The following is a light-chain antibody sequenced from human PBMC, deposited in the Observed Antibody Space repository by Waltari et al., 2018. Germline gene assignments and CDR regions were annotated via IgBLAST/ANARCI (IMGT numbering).Light chain of an antibody. Sequence: EIVFTQSPDTLSFSPGESATFPCRASQSISKYLAWYQQKPGQAPRLLIYHASSRSTGIPDRFSGSGFGTDFSLTISRLEPEDFAVYYCQHYVSLPATFGQGTKLEIK. CDR3: QHYVSLPAT. CDR2: HAS. V-gene: IGKV3-20*01. CDR1: QSISKY. J-gene: IGKJ1*01.